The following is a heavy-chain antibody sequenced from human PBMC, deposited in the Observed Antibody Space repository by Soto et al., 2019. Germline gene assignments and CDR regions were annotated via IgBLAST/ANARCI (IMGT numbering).Heavy chain of an antibody. V-gene: IGHV3-23*01. CDR1: GFTFSSYA. Sequence: EVQLLESGGGLVQPGGSLRLSCAASGFTFSSYAMSWVHQAPGKGLEWVSAISGSGGSTYYADSVKGRFTISRDNSKNTLYLQMNSLRAEDTAVYYCAKEHKYCSSTSCYLDYWGQGTLVTVSS. CDR3: AKEHKYCSSTSCYLDY. CDR2: ISGSGGST. J-gene: IGHJ4*02. D-gene: IGHD2-2*01.